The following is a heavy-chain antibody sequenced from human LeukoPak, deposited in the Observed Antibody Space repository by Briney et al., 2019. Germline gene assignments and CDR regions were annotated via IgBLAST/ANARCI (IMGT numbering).Heavy chain of an antibody. Sequence: GGSLRLSCAASGFTFSDYSMNWVRQAPGKGLEWVSSCSSRSTYIYYADSVKGRFTISRDNAKNSVYLQMSSLRAEDTAVYYCAWLSYDSSGKVDAFDIWGQGTMVTVSS. CDR3: AWLSYDSSGKVDAFDI. J-gene: IGHJ3*02. CDR1: GFTFSDYS. V-gene: IGHV3-21*01. CDR2: CSSRSTYI. D-gene: IGHD3-22*01.